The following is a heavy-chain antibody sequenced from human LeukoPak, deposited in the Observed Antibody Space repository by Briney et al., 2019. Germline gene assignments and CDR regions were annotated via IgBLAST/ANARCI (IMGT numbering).Heavy chain of an antibody. CDR3: ARAGGTYSGYGDGMDV. D-gene: IGHD5-12*01. Sequence: GGSLRLSCAASGFTFSSYGMHWVRQAPGKGLEWVAVIWYDGSNKYYADSVRGRFTISRDNSKNTLYLQMNSLRAEDTAVYYCARAGGTYSGYGDGMDVWGQGTTVTVSS. CDR2: IWYDGSNK. CDR1: GFTFSSYG. J-gene: IGHJ6*02. V-gene: IGHV3-33*01.